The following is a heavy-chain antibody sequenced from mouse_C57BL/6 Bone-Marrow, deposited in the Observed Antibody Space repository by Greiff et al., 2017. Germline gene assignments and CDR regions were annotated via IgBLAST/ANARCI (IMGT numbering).Heavy chain of an antibody. CDR1: GYAFSSSW. CDR3: AREGSSPLYAMGY. J-gene: IGHJ4*01. D-gene: IGHD1-1*01. Sequence: VKLVESGPELVKPGASVKISCKASGYAFSSSWMNWVKQRPGKGLEWIGRIYPGDGDTNYNGKFKGKATLTADKSSSTAYMQLSSLTSEDSAVYFCAREGSSPLYAMGYWGQGTSVTVSS. V-gene: IGHV1-82*01. CDR2: IYPGDGDT.